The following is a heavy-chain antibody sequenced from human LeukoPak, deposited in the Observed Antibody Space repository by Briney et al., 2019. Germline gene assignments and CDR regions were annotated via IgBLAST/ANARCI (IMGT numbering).Heavy chain of an antibody. CDR1: GGSISSSSYY. V-gene: IGHV4-61*02. CDR2: IYTSGST. Sequence: PSETLSLTCTVSGGSISSSSYYWGWIRQPAGKGLEWIGRIYTSGSTNYNPSLKSRVTMSVDTSKNQFSLKLSSVTAADTAVYYCARQGPGYCSSTSCYHGSFDAFDIWGQGTMVTVSS. J-gene: IGHJ3*02. CDR3: ARQGPGYCSSTSCYHGSFDAFDI. D-gene: IGHD2-2*01.